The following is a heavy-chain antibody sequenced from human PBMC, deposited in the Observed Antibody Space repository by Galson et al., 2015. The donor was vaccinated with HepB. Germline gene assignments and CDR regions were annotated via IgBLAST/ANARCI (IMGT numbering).Heavy chain of an antibody. V-gene: IGHV3-48*01. D-gene: IGHD4-23*01. CDR1: GFTFSAYS. CDR3: VRDGGGGKFDC. Sequence: SLRLSCAASGFTFSAYSMNWVRQAPGKGLEWISYIRSGSSSIYYADSVKGRFTISRDNAKNSLYLQMNSLRAEDTAVYYCVRDGGGGKFDCWGQGALVTVSS. J-gene: IGHJ4*02. CDR2: IRSGSSSI.